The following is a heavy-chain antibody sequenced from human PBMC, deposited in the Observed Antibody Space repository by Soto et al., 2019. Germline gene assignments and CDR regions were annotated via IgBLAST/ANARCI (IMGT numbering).Heavy chain of an antibody. V-gene: IGHV4-31*03. D-gene: IGHD1-1*01. CDR1: GGSVSSSGHY. Sequence: QVQLQESGPGLVRPSQTLSLTCSVSGGSVSSSGHYWSWIRQHPGKGVEWIGYIYYSGSTYYNPSLESRLTISLDTSKNEFSLKLSSVTAADTAVYYCAREEGGTRGYYYIDVWGKGTTVTVSS. CDR3: AREEGGTRGYYYIDV. J-gene: IGHJ6*03. CDR2: IYYSGST.